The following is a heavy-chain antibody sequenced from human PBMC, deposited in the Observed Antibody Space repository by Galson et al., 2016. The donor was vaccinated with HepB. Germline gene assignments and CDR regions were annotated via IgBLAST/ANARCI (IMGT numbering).Heavy chain of an antibody. J-gene: IGHJ5*02. CDR2: ISGSGDNT. Sequence: SLRLSCVASGFTFSSYAISWVRQAPGKGLEWVSAISGSGDNTYYADSVKGRFTISRDNSKNTLYLQMNSLRAEDTAVYYCAKDRVYAAVNWFDPWGQGPWSPSPQ. CDR3: AKDRVYAAVNWFDP. D-gene: IGHD5/OR15-5a*01. CDR1: GFTFSSYA. V-gene: IGHV3-23*01.